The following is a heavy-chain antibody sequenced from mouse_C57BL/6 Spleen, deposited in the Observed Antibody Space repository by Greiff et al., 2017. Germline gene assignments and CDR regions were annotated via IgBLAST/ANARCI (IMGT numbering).Heavy chain of an antibody. J-gene: IGHJ3*01. CDR1: GYTFTDYN. CDR2: INPNNGGT. CDR3: ARRDYGSSVAWFAY. Sequence: EVQLVESGPKLVKPGASVKMSCKASGYTFTDYNMHWVKQSHGKSLEWIGYINPNNGGTSYNQKFKGKATLTVNKSSSTAYMELRSLTSEDSAVYYCARRDYGSSVAWFAYWGQGTLVTVSA. V-gene: IGHV1-22*01. D-gene: IGHD1-1*01.